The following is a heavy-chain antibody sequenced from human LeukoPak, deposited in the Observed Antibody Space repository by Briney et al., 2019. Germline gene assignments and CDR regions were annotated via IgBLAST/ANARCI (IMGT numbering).Heavy chain of an antibody. CDR3: ARGSGSGWFDP. CDR1: GGSISSSSYY. Sequence: PSETLSLTCTVSGGSISSSSYYWGWIRQPPGKGLEWIGSIYYSGSTYYNPSLKSRVTISVDTSKNQFSLKLSSVTAADTAVYYCARGSGSGWFDPWGQGTLVTVSS. V-gene: IGHV4-39*07. J-gene: IGHJ5*02. CDR2: IYYSGST. D-gene: IGHD3-10*01.